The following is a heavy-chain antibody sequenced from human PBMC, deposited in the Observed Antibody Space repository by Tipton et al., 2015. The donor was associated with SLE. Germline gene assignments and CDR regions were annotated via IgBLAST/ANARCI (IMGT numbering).Heavy chain of an antibody. CDR3: ARGLRQRWLPMDY. Sequence: TLSLTCAVSGYSLSSGYYWGWMRLPPGKGLEWIGTIYHSGSTYYNPSLGSRVTISLDTSKNQFSLKLSSVTAADTAVYYCARGLRQRWLPMDYWGQGTLVTVSS. CDR1: GYSLSSGYY. V-gene: IGHV4-38-2*01. D-gene: IGHD5-24*01. J-gene: IGHJ4*02. CDR2: IYHSGST.